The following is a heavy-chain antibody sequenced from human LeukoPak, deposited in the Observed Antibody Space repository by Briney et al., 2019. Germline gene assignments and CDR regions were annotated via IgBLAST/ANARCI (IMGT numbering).Heavy chain of an antibody. Sequence: PGRSLRLSCAASGFTFSSYAMPWVRQAPGKGLEWVAVISYDGSNKYYADSVKGRFTISRDNSKNTLYLQMNSLRAEDTAVYYCAGREGSGWYWGGYYYYYGMDVWGQGTTVTVSS. V-gene: IGHV3-30-3*01. CDR2: ISYDGSNK. CDR3: AGREGSGWYWGGYYYYYGMDV. CDR1: GFTFSSYA. J-gene: IGHJ6*02. D-gene: IGHD6-19*01.